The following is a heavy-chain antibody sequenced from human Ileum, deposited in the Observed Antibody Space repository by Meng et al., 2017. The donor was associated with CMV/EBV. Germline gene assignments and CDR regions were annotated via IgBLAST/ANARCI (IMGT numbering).Heavy chain of an antibody. J-gene: IGHJ4*02. CDR3: ARELYGGYWDY. V-gene: IGHV1-3*04. CDR1: GYSFSTHA. D-gene: IGHD4/OR15-4a*01. CDR2: INTGNGYT. Sequence: SGKASGYSFSTHAIHRVRQAPGQSLEWMGLINTGNGYTDYSQRFRCRVVLTRETSASTAYMEMSSLTSEDTAVYYCARELYGGYWDYWGQGTLVTVSS.